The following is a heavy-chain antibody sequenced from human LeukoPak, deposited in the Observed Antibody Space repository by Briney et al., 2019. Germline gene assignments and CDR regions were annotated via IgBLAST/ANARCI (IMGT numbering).Heavy chain of an antibody. V-gene: IGHV1-18*01. CDR3: AVQRGYCSSTSCYTGAFDI. Sequence: ASVEVSCKASGYTFTSYGISWVRQAPGQGLEWMGWISAYNGNTNYAQKLQGRVTMTTDTSTSTAYMELRSLRSDDTAVYYCAVQRGYCSSTSCYTGAFDIWGQGTMVTVSS. CDR2: ISAYNGNT. CDR1: GYTFTSYG. D-gene: IGHD2-2*02. J-gene: IGHJ3*02.